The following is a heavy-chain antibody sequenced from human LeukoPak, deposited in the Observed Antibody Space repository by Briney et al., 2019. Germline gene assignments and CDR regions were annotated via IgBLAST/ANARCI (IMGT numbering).Heavy chain of an antibody. J-gene: IGHJ4*02. V-gene: IGHV3-33*01. CDR3: ARDARYSSSWYYFGY. CDR2: IWYDGSNK. D-gene: IGHD6-13*01. Sequence: SGGSLRLSCAASGFTFSSYGMHWVRQAPGKGLEWVAVIWYDGSNKYYADSVKGRFTISRDNSKNTLYLQMNSLRAEDTAVYYCARDARYSSSWYYFGYWGQGTLVTVS. CDR1: GFTFSSYG.